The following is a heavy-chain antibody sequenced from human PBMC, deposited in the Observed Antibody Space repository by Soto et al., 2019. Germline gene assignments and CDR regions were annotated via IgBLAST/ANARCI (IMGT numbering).Heavy chain of an antibody. CDR3: ARVPFPGIAALGFDY. J-gene: IGHJ4*02. V-gene: IGHV3-74*01. CDR1: GFTFSSYW. Sequence: GGSLRLSCAASGFTFSSYWMHWVRQAPGKGLVWVSRINSDGSSTSYADSVKGRFTISRDNAKNTLYLQMNSLRAEDTAVYYCARVPFPGIAALGFDYWGQGTLVTVSS. D-gene: IGHD6-13*01. CDR2: INSDGSST.